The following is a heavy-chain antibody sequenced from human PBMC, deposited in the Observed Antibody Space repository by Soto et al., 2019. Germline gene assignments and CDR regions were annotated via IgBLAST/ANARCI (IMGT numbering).Heavy chain of an antibody. CDR2: INSDGTTT. V-gene: IGHV3-74*01. CDR3: ARVGTGYYYKDV. CDR1: GFTFSSYW. J-gene: IGHJ6*03. Sequence: EVQLVESGGGLVQPGGSLRLSCAASGFTFSSYWMHWVRQAPGKGLVWVSRINSDGTTTTYADSVKGLFTISRDNAKNTRYVQMNSLRAEDTAVYYCARVGTGYYYKDVWGKGTTVTVSS. D-gene: IGHD1-1*01.